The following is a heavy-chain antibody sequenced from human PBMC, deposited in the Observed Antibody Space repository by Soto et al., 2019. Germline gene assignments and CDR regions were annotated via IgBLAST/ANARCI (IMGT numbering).Heavy chain of an antibody. Sequence: GGPLRLSCASSRFTYGNYWMIWVRQAPGKGLEWVANIRQDGNENYYVDSVKGRFTTSRDNTKNSFYLQMNSLRAEDTAVYYCARDHIDGWKFDYWGRGTRVTVSS. CDR1: RFTYGNYW. J-gene: IGHJ4*02. CDR3: ARDHIDGWKFDY. CDR2: IRQDGNEN. D-gene: IGHD6-19*01. V-gene: IGHV3-7*01.